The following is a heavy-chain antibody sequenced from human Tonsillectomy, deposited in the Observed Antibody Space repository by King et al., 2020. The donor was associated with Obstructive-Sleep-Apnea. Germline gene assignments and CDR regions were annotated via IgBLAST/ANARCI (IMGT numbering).Heavy chain of an antibody. CDR2: MSYDGSFE. CDR3: AKGHDGRFYRAFDY. D-gene: IGHD4-11*01. Sequence: QVQLVESGGGVVQPGRSLRLSCVASGFTFSSYATNWVRQAPGRGLEWVAFMSYDGSFECYADSVKGRFTISRDNSEKTLYLQMNSLRDEDTAFYYCAKGHDGRFYRAFDYWGQGALVTVSS. CDR1: GFTFSSYA. J-gene: IGHJ4*02. V-gene: IGHV3-30*04.